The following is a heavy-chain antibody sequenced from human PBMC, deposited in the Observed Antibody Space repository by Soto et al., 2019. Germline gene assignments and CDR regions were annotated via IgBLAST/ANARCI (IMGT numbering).Heavy chain of an antibody. Sequence: QVHLVESGGGVVQPGTSLRLSCAASGFSFSTYGIHWVRQAPGKGLEWVAVTWSKGSSQYYADSVKGRFTISKHYSKNILFLQMNSLRVEDSAMYYCATDAGGGPFDHWGQGTLVTVSS. CDR1: GFSFSTYG. J-gene: IGHJ4*02. CDR2: TWSKGSSQ. D-gene: IGHD3-10*01. V-gene: IGHV3-33*01. CDR3: ATDAGGGPFDH.